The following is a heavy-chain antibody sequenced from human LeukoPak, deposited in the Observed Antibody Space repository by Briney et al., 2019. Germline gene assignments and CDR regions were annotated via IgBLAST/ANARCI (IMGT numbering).Heavy chain of an antibody. V-gene: IGHV3-53*01. CDR1: GFTVSSNY. CDR3: ARNQWYYDSSGYGDY. Sequence: GGPLRLSCAASGFTVSSNYMSWVRQAPGKGLERVSVIYSGGSTYHADSVKGRFTISRDNSKNTLYLQMNSLRAEDTAVYYCARNQWYYDSSGYGDYWGQGTLVTVSS. D-gene: IGHD3-22*01. CDR2: IYSGGST. J-gene: IGHJ4*02.